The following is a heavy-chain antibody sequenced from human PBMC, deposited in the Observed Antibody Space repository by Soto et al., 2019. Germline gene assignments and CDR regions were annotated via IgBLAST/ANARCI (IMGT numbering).Heavy chain of an antibody. CDR3: ARVPTPTHGDSNKNNFLDP. V-gene: IGHV1-18*04. Sequence: GASVKVSCKASGYTFVDYGFSWVRQAPGQGLEWMGWISPYNGNTHYVETFQGRVTMTTDTSTSTAFMELRTLTSDDTAVYYCARVPTPTHGDSNKNNFLDPWGQGTLVTVS. CDR1: GYTFVDYG. CDR2: ISPYNGNT. J-gene: IGHJ5*02. D-gene: IGHD3-10*01.